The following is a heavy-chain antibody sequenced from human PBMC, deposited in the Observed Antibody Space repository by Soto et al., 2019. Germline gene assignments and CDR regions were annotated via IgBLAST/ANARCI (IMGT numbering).Heavy chain of an antibody. CDR3: VQGGASSGYSLKF. V-gene: IGHV3-74*01. J-gene: IGHJ4*02. CDR1: GFAFSAYW. CDR2: INSDGSST. Sequence: EVQLVDSGGGLVQPGGSLRLSCAASGFAFSAYWMHWVRQAPGKGLVWVSRINSDGSSTAYADSVKGRFIISRDNAKNTVNLQMNFLRAEDAAVYYCVQGGASSGYSLKFWGQGTLVTVSS. D-gene: IGHD3-22*01.